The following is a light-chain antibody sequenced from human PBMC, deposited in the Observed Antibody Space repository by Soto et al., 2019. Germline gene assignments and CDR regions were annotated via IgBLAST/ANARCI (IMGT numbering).Light chain of an antibody. J-gene: IGKJ1*01. CDR2: GTS. CDR3: QQCGSWT. V-gene: IGKV3-20*01. Sequence: EIVLTQSPGTLSVFPGERATLSCRASQTISSNYLAWYQQKPGQAPSLLIYGTSSRATGIPDRFSGSGSGTDFTLTISSLDAEDSAIYYCQQCGSWTFGQGTKVEIK. CDR1: QTISSNY.